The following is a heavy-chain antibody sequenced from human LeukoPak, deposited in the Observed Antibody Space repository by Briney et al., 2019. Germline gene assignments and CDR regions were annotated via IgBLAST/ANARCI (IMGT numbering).Heavy chain of an antibody. D-gene: IGHD1-26*01. CDR3: ARDRYGWEPSYDY. J-gene: IGHJ4*02. CDR2: ISSSSSYI. CDR1: GFTFSSYS. Sequence: GGSLRLSCAASGFTFSSYSMNWVRQAPGKGLEWVSSISSSSSYIYYADSVKGRFTISRDNAKNSLYLQMNSLRAEDTAVYYCARDRYGWEPSYDYWGQGTLVTVSS. V-gene: IGHV3-21*01.